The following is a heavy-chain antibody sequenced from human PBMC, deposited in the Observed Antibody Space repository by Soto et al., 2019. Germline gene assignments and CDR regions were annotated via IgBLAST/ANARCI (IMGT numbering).Heavy chain of an antibody. V-gene: IGHV3-7*01. CDR3: ARTGVVTAEVFDY. J-gene: IGHJ4*02. CDR2: IKQDGSEK. D-gene: IGHD3-3*01. Sequence: GGSLRLSCAASGFTFSSYWMSWVRQAPGKGLEWVANIKQDGSEKYYVDSVKDRFTISRDNAKNSLYLQMNSLRAEDTAVYYCARTGVVTAEVFDYWGQGTLVTVSS. CDR1: GFTFSSYW.